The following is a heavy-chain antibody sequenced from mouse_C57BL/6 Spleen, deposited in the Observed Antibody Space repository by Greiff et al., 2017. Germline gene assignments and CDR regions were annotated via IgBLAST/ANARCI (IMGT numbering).Heavy chain of an antibody. D-gene: IGHD1-1*01. CDR3: ARNLITTVVAYYAMDY. CDR2: IDPSDSYT. Sequence: QVQLQQPGAELVMPGASVKLSCKASGYPFTSYWMHWVKQRPGQGLEWIGEIDPSDSYTNYNQKFKGKSTLTVDKSSSTAYMQLSSLTSEDSAVYYCARNLITTVVAYYAMDYWGQGTSVTVSS. CDR1: GYPFTSYW. J-gene: IGHJ4*01. V-gene: IGHV1-69*01.